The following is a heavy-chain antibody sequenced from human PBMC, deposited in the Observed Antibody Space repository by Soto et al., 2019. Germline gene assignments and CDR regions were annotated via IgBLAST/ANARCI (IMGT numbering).Heavy chain of an antibody. J-gene: IGHJ4*02. CDR2: IIPIFGTA. V-gene: IGHV1-69*06. CDR1: GGTFSSYA. D-gene: IGHD3-22*01. Sequence: SVKVSCKASGGTFSSYASSWVRQAPGQGLGWMGGIIPIFGTANYAQEFQGRVTMTADKSTSAAYMELSSMRSEDTAVYYCARGTSSGYTHTFEYWGLGPLVT. CDR3: ARGTSSGYTHTFEY.